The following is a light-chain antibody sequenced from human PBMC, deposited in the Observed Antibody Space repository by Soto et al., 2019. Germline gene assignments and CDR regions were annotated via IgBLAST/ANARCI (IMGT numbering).Light chain of an antibody. CDR2: AAS. J-gene: IGKJ1*01. V-gene: IGKV1-9*01. CDR3: QQYGSSPTWT. Sequence: IQLTQSPSSLSASVGDSVTITCRASQGISRYLAWYQQKPGRAPKLLISAASTLQSGVPSRFSGSGSGTDFTLSISSLQPEDFAVYYCQQYGSSPTWTFGQGTKVEIK. CDR1: QGISRY.